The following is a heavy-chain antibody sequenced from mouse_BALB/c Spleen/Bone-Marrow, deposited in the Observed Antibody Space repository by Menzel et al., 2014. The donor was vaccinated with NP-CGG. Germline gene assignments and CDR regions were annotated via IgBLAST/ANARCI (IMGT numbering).Heavy chain of an antibody. CDR3: ARQSYYGKGDY. V-gene: IGHV4-1*02. CDR1: GFDFSRYW. CDR2: INPDSSTI. Sequence: EVQLQQSGGGLVQPGGSLKLSCAASGFDFSRYWMSWVRQAPGKGLEWIGEINPDSSTINYTPSLKDKFIISRDNAKNTLYLQMSKVRSEDTALYYCARQSYYGKGDYWGQGTTLTVSS. J-gene: IGHJ2*01. D-gene: IGHD2-1*01.